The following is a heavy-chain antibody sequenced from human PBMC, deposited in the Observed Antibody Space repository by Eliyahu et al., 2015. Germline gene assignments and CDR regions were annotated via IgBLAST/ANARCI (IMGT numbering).Heavy chain of an antibody. CDR3: ARAYSSAWHTFDS. CDR2: LPHDGSNE. Sequence: QVQLVESGGGVVQPGRSLRLSCAAPGFPFSSYPMNWARQAPGKGLEWVATLPHDGSNEYYADSVRGRFTISRDKPKNTLYLQMNSLSAEDTAVYYCARAYSSAWHTFDSWGQGTLVTVSS. V-gene: IGHV3-30-3*01. CDR1: GFPFSSYP. J-gene: IGHJ4*02. D-gene: IGHD6-25*01.